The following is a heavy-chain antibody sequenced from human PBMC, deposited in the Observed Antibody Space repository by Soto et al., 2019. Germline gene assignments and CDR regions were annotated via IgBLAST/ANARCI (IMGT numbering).Heavy chain of an antibody. CDR3: ARGPTRYYFDY. Sequence: PSETLSLTCTVSGGSISNYYWSWIRQPPGKGLEWIGYIFYSGNTNYNPSLKSRLTISVDTSKNQFSLKLSSVSAEDTAVYYCARGPTRYYFDYWGQGNMVTVSS. CDR1: GGSISNYY. CDR2: IFYSGNT. J-gene: IGHJ4*02. V-gene: IGHV4-59*01.